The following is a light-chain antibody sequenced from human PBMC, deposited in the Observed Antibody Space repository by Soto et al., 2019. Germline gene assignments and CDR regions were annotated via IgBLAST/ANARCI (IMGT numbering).Light chain of an antibody. Sequence: IQLTQSPSSLSASVGGRDTITCRASQGIGSYLAWYQQKPGEAPKLLIFAASTLQSGVPSRFSGSGSGTDFTLTISSLQAEDFATYYCQQYNSYSLTFGQGTKVDIK. CDR3: QQYNSYSLT. V-gene: IGKV1-9*01. J-gene: IGKJ1*01. CDR2: AAS. CDR1: QGIGSY.